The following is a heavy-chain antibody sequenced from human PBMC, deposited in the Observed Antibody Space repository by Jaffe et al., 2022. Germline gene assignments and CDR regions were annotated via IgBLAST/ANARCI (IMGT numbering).Heavy chain of an antibody. CDR3: ARERVGYYYGSGSYYPYYYYYMDV. J-gene: IGHJ6*03. CDR2: TRNKANSYTT. Sequence: EVQLVESGGGLVQPGGSLRLSCAASGFTFSDHYMDWVRQAPGKGLEWVGRTRNKANSYTTEYAASVKGRFTISRDDSKNSLYLQMNSLKTEDTAVYYCARERVGYYYGSGSYYPYYYYYMDVWGKGTTVTVSS. D-gene: IGHD3-10*01. CDR1: GFTFSDHY. V-gene: IGHV3-72*01.